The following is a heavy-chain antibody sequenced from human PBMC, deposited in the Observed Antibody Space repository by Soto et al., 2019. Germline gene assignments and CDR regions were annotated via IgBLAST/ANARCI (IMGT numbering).Heavy chain of an antibody. V-gene: IGHV1-18*04. D-gene: IGHD2-2*01. Sequence: ASVKVSCKASGYTFTSYGISWVRQAPGQGLEWMGWISAYNGNTNYAQKLQGRVTMTTDTSTSTAYMELSSLRSEDTAVYYCARAVRRGKYCSSTSCYYNWFDPWGQGTLVTVSS. CDR2: ISAYNGNT. CDR3: ARAVRRGKYCSSTSCYYNWFDP. CDR1: GYTFTSYG. J-gene: IGHJ5*02.